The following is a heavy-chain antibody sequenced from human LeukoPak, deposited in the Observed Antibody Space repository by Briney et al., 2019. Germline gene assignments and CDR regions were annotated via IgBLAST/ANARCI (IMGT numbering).Heavy chain of an antibody. D-gene: IGHD1-14*01. Sequence: GGSLRLSCAASGFTFSTYWMHWVRQAPGKGLVWVSRINPDGSSTSYADSVKGRFTISRDNAKNTFYLQMNSLRAEDTAVYYCARDNIRSLDYWGQGTLVTVSS. J-gene: IGHJ4*02. CDR3: ARDNIRSLDY. CDR1: GFTFSTYW. V-gene: IGHV3-74*01. CDR2: INPDGSST.